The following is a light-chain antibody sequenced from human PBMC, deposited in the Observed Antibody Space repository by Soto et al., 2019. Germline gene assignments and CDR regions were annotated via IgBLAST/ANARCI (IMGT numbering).Light chain of an antibody. CDR3: SSYTISSAQEVV. V-gene: IGLV2-14*01. J-gene: IGLJ2*01. Sequence: QSALTQPASVSGSPGQSITISCTGTSSDVGGYNYVSWYQQHPGKGPKLLIFEVSNRTSGISTRFSGSKSGNTASLTISGLQAEDEADDYCSSYTISSAQEVVLGGGTKLTVL. CDR2: EVS. CDR1: SSDVGGYNY.